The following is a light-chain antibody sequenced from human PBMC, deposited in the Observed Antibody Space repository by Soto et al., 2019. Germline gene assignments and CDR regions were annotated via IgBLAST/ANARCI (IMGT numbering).Light chain of an antibody. CDR3: QQYGNSPLT. CDR1: QAVYSSL. V-gene: IGKV3-20*01. J-gene: IGKJ4*01. CDR2: GAS. Sequence: ETVLTQSPGTLSLSPGEGATLSCRATQAVYSSLLAWYQQKPGQAPRLLIYGASSRATGIPDRFSGSGSGTDFTLSISRLEVEDFAVYHCQQYGNSPLTFGGGTKVDIK.